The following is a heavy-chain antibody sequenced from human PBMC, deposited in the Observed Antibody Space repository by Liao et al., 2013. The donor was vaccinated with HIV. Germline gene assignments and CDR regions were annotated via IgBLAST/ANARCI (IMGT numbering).Heavy chain of an antibody. CDR1: GGSISTYY. Sequence: QVQLQESGPGLVKPSETLSLTCIVSGGSISTYYWSWIRQPAGKGLEWIGRMYTSVSTNYNPSLKSRVTMSVDTSKNQFSLRVTSVTAADTAVYYCARENAAAGSGSWYFDLWGRGTLGHCLF. CDR3: ARENAAAGSGSWYFDL. J-gene: IGHJ2*01. D-gene: IGHD3-10*01. V-gene: IGHV4-4*07. CDR2: MYTSVST.